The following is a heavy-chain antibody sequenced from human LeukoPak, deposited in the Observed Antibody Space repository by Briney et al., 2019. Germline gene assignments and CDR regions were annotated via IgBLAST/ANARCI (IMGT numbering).Heavy chain of an antibody. V-gene: IGHV3-48*04. Sequence: PGGSLRLSCAASGFTFSSYGMNWVRQAPGKGLEWVSYISSSGSTIYYADSVKGRFTISRDNAKNSLYLQMNSLRAEDTAVYYCARDSSSGYPFDYWGQGTLVTVSS. D-gene: IGHD3-22*01. CDR3: ARDSSSGYPFDY. CDR1: GFTFSSYG. J-gene: IGHJ4*02. CDR2: ISSSGSTI.